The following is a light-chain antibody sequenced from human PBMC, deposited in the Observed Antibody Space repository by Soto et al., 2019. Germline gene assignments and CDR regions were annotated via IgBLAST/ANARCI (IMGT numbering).Light chain of an antibody. CDR2: TVS. Sequence: DIQLTQSPSFLSASVGDRLTITCRASQDIRSSLAWYQQKPGKAPNLLIYTVSTLKSGAPSRFSGTRSGTEFTLTISTLQPEDFATYYCQQFNSSPFTFGGGTKVEI. CDR1: QDIRSS. V-gene: IGKV1-9*01. J-gene: IGKJ4*01. CDR3: QQFNSSPFT.